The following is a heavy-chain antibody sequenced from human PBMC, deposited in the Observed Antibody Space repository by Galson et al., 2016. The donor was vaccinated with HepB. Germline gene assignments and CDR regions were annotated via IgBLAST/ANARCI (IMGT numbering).Heavy chain of an antibody. CDR2: ISWNSGSI. CDR1: GFIFKDYA. CDR3: AQDKASMSVGATNLRH. J-gene: IGHJ1*01. V-gene: IGHV3-9*01. Sequence: SLRLSCAASGFIFKDYAMRWVRQAPGKGLEWVSRISWNSGSICYADSVKGRFTISRDNAKNSLYLQMNSLRAEDTAFYYCAQDKASMSVGATNLRHWGQGTLGPLSS. D-gene: IGHD1-26*01.